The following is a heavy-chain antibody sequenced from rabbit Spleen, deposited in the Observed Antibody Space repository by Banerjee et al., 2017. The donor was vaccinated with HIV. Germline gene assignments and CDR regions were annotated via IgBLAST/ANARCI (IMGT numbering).Heavy chain of an antibody. J-gene: IGHJ4*01. V-gene: IGHV1S7*01. D-gene: IGHD2-1*01. CDR1: GFDFSTYY. CDR3: ARDLYDDNHYVFGL. Sequence: QLKESGGGLVQPGGSLKLSCKASGFDFSTYYMSWVRQAPGKGLEWIGYIDPIFGSTYYASWVNGRFTISSHNAQNTLYLQLNSLTVADTATYFCARDLYDDNHYVFGLWGPGTLVTVS. CDR2: IDPIFGST.